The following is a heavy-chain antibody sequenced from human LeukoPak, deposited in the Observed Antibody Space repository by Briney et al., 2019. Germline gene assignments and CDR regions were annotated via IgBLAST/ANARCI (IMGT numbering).Heavy chain of an antibody. J-gene: IGHJ4*02. CDR1: GFTFNSYE. V-gene: IGHV3-48*03. D-gene: IGHD5-18*01. CDR2: ISSGGSTI. Sequence: PGGSLRLSCAASGFTFNSYEMNWVRQAPGKGLEWISYISSGGSTIYYADSVKGRFTISRDNAKTSLYLQMNSLRAEDTAVYYCARDLSGIAGYTYGRGIDYWGQGTLVTVSS. CDR3: ARDLSGIAGYTYGRGIDY.